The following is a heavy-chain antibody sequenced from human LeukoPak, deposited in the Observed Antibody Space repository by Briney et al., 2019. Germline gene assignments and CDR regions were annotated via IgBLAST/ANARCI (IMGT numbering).Heavy chain of an antibody. V-gene: IGHV1-69*05. CDR3: ARAVGVLRNWFDP. CDR1: GGTFSSYA. J-gene: IGHJ5*02. CDR2: IIPIFGTA. D-gene: IGHD4/OR15-4a*01. Sequence: SVKVSCKASGGTFSSYAISWVRQAPGQGLEWMGGIIPIFGTANYAQKFQGRVTITTDESTSTAYMELSSLRSEDTVVYYCARAVGVLRNWFDPWGQGTLVTVSS.